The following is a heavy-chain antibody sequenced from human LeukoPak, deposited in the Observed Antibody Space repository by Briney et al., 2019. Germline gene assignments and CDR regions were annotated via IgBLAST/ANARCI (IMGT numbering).Heavy chain of an antibody. CDR1: GGTFSSYA. CDR2: SIPIFGIA. V-gene: IGHV1-69*04. Sequence: SVTVSCAASGGTFSSYAISWVRQAPGQGLEWMGRSIPIFGIANYAQKFQGRVTITADKSTSTAYMELSSLRSEDTAVYYCARAAYDYGDPILHFDYWGRGTLVTVSS. CDR3: ARAAYDYGDPILHFDY. D-gene: IGHD4-17*01. J-gene: IGHJ4*02.